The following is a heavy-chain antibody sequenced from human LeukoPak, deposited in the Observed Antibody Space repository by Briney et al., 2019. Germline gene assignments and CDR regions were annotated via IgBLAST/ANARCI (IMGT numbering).Heavy chain of an antibody. V-gene: IGHV3-30-3*01. CDR1: GITFSSYA. D-gene: IGHD6-19*01. CDR3: CSVAGTISFDY. Sequence: PGGSLRLSCAASGITFSSYAMHWVRQAPGKGLEWVAVISYDGSNKYYADSVKGRFTISRDNSKNTLYLQMNSLRAEDTAVYYCCSVAGTISFDYWGQGTLVTVSS. J-gene: IGHJ4*02. CDR2: ISYDGSNK.